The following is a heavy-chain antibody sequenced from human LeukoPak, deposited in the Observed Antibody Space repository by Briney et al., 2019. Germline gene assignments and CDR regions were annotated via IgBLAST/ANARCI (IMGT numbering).Heavy chain of an antibody. CDR1: GFTFSNAW. D-gene: IGHD3-10*01. Sequence: GGSLRLSCAASGFTFSNAWISWVRQAPGKGLEWVGRIKSKTDGGTTDYAAPVKGRFTISRDDSKNTLYLQMNSLKTEDTAVYYCTTRLDGGSYGPQALRGYYGSGSFDYWGQGTLVTVSS. CDR3: TTRLDGGSYGPQALRGYYGSGSFDY. CDR2: IKSKTDGGTT. J-gene: IGHJ4*02. V-gene: IGHV3-15*01.